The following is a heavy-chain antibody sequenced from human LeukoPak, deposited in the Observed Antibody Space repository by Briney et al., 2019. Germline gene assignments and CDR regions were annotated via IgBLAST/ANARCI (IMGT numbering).Heavy chain of an antibody. CDR3: ARDSPGDTAMAPGLD. J-gene: IGHJ4*02. D-gene: IGHD5-18*01. V-gene: IGHV4-61*02. Sequence: SQTLSLTCTVSGGSISSVSLYWNWIRQPAGKGLEWIGRIYSSGSTHYNPSLKSRVTISVDKSKNQFSLKLSSVTAADTAVYYCARDSPGDTAMAPGLDWGQGTLVTVSS. CDR2: IYSSGST. CDR1: GGSISSVSLY.